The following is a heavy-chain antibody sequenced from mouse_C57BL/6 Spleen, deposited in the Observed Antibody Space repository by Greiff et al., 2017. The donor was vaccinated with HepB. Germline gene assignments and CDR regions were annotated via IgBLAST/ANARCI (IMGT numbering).Heavy chain of an antibody. J-gene: IGHJ1*03. Sequence: DVMLVESGGGLVKPGGSLKLSCAASGFTFSSYAMSWVRQTPEKRLEWVATISDGGSYTYYPDNVKGRFTISRDNAKNNLYLQMSHLKSEDTAMYYCARDEGDYYGSSYWYFDVWGTGTTVTVSS. V-gene: IGHV5-4*01. CDR2: ISDGGSYT. CDR1: GFTFSSYA. CDR3: ARDEGDYYGSSYWYFDV. D-gene: IGHD1-1*01.